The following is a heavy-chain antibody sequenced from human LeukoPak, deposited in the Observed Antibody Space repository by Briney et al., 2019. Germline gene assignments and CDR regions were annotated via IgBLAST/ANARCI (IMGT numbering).Heavy chain of an antibody. CDR3: ARWYSSGWAFDY. V-gene: IGHV4-59*08. J-gene: IGHJ4*02. CDR1: GGTISSYY. CDR2: IHSSGST. Sequence: SETLSLTCTVSGGTISSYYWNWIRQPPGKGLEWIGCIHSSGSTKYNPSLKSRVTISVDTSKNQFSLKLSSVTAADTAVYYCARWYSSGWAFDYWGQGTLVTVSS. D-gene: IGHD6-19*01.